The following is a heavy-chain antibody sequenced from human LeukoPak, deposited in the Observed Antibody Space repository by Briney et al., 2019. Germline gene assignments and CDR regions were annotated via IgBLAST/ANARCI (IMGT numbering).Heavy chain of an antibody. CDR2: IYSGGST. Sequence: GGSLRLSCAASGFTVSSNYMSWVRQAPGKGLEWVSVIYSGGSTYYADSVKGRFTISRDNSKNTLYLQMNSLRAEDTAVYYCASESSGYDSGGFGYWGQGTLVTVSS. D-gene: IGHD5-12*01. V-gene: IGHV3-66*01. J-gene: IGHJ4*02. CDR1: GFTVSSNY. CDR3: ASESSGYDSGGFGY.